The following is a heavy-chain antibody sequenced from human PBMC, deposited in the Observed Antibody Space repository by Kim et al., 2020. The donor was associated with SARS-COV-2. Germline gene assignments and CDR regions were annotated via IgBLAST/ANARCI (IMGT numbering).Heavy chain of an antibody. D-gene: IGHD1-20*01. CDR2: TYYRSKWYN. J-gene: IGHJ6*02. V-gene: IGHV6-1*01. CDR3: AREGPIANWNQPFLDV. CDR1: GDSVSSNSAA. Sequence: SQTLSLTCAISGDSVSSNSAAWNWIRQSPSRGLEWLGRTYYRSKWYNDYAVSVKSRITINPDTSKNQFSLQLNSVTPEDTAVYYCAREGPIANWNQPFLDVWGQGTTVTVSS.